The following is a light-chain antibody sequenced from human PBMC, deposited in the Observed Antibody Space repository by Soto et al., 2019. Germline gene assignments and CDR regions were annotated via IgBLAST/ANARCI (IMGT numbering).Light chain of an antibody. Sequence: VVMTRSPLSLPVTLRQPASISFRSNXSLVHSDGIAYFSWFQQRPGRSPRRLIYKVSNRDSGVPARFSGSGSGTDFALKISRVEAEDVGVYYCMQGTHWPITFGQGTRLEI. J-gene: IGKJ5*01. CDR3: MQGTHWPIT. CDR1: XSLVHSDGIAY. V-gene: IGKV2-30*02. CDR2: KVS.